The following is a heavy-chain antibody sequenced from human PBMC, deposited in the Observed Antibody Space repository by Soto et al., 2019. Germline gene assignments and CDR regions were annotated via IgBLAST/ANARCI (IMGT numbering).Heavy chain of an antibody. CDR2: IYYSGST. D-gene: IGHD6-13*01. J-gene: IGHJ6*02. V-gene: IGHV4-31*03. CDR3: ARGSFIAAAGTIYYYYGMDV. CDR1: GGSISSGGYY. Sequence: SETLSLTCTVSGGSISSGGYYWSWIRQHPGKGLEWIGYIYYSGSTYYNPSLKSRVTISVDTSKNQFSLKLSSVTAADTAVYYCARGSFIAAAGTIYYYYGMDVWGRGTTVTVSS.